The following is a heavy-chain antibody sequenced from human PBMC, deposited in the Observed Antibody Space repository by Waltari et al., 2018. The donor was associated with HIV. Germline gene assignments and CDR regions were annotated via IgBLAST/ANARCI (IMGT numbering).Heavy chain of an antibody. CDR2: IWYDVTEK. J-gene: IGHJ5*02. Sequence: QVQLVESGGGVVQPGRSLRLSCETSGFTFKSYGMHWVRQAPGKGLEWVAVIWYDVTEKHYVDSVKGRFVISRDNSKNTLYLQMNSLRPEDTAMYYCAKDANTFHEFGPNWLDPWGQGTLVIVSS. CDR3: AKDANTFHEFGPNWLDP. V-gene: IGHV3-33*06. D-gene: IGHD3-10*01. CDR1: GFTFKSYG.